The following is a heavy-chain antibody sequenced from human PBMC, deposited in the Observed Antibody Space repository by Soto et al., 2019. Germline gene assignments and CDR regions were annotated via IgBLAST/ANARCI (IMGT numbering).Heavy chain of an antibody. V-gene: IGHV1-8*01. CDR1: GYTLSTYD. Sequence: QLVQSGAEVKKPGASVKVSCKASGYTLSTYDINWVRQAAGRGLEWMGWMDSYTGNTGYAQEFQGRLIMTRDNSINAAYMELSSLQSEDTAVYFCATGSQTLDYWGQGTLVTVSS. CDR2: MDSYTGNT. CDR3: ATGSQTLDY. J-gene: IGHJ4*02.